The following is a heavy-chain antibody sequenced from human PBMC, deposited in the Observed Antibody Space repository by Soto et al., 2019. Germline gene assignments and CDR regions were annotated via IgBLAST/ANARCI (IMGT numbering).Heavy chain of an antibody. CDR1: GYTFSDYG. CDR3: AREPPETPPDY. Sequence: ASVKVSCKASGYTFSDYGMSWVRQAPGQGLEWMGWISAKNGNTNLAQKFRGRVTMTTDTSTSTVYMELRSLKPDDSAVYYCAREPPETPPDYWGQGTLVTVSS. J-gene: IGHJ4*02. CDR2: ISAKNGNT. V-gene: IGHV1-18*01.